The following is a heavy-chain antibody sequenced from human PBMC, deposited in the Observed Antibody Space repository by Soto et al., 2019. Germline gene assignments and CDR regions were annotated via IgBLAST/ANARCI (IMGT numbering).Heavy chain of an antibody. V-gene: IGHV3-30-3*01. J-gene: IGHJ6*02. CDR3: ARSWRRITIFGVAATSYYYYGMDV. D-gene: IGHD3-3*01. CDR1: GFTFSSYA. CDR2: ISYDGSNK. Sequence: PGGSLRLSCAASGFTFSSYAMHWVRQAPGKGLEWVAVISYDGSNKYYADSVKGRFTISRDNSKNTLYLQMNSLRAEDTAVYYCARSWRRITIFGVAATSYYYYGMDVWGQGTTVTVSS.